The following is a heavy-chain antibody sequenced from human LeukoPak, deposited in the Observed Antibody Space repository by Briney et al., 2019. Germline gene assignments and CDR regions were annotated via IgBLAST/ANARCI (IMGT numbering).Heavy chain of an antibody. CDR3: ARRVQKLVGTNWFDP. V-gene: IGHV1-2*02. Sequence: ASVWVSCKASGYTFGDEYIHWVRQAPGLGLEWMGWINPNNGGTNYAQRFQGRVTMTRDTSISTAYMELRRLTSDDSAVYYCARRVQKLVGTNWFDPWGQGTLVTVSS. CDR2: INPNNGGT. D-gene: IGHD6-13*01. J-gene: IGHJ5*02. CDR1: GYTFGDEY.